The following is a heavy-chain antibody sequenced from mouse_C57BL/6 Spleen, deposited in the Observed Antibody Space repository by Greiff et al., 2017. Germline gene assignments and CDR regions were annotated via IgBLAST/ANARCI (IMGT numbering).Heavy chain of an antibody. V-gene: IGHV1-26*01. CDR2: INPNNGGT. J-gene: IGHJ2*01. Sequence: EVQLQQSGPELVKPGASVKISCKASGYTFTDYYMNWVKQSHGKSLEWIGDINPNNGGTSYNQKFKGKATLTVDKSSSTAYMELRSLTSEDSAVYYCARGYDYDGGGYFDYWGQGTTLTGSS. CDR1: GYTFTDYY. D-gene: IGHD2-4*01. CDR3: ARGYDYDGGGYFDY.